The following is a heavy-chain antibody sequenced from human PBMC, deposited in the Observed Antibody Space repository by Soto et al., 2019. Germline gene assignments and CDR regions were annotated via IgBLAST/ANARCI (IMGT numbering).Heavy chain of an antibody. CDR2: IYYSGST. Sequence: LSLTCTVSGGSISSSSYYWGWIRQPPGKGLEWIGSIYYSGSTYYNPSLKSRVTISVDTCKNQFSLKLSSVTAADTAVYYCARAPGIAAAGTLYYYGMDVWGQGTTVTVSS. D-gene: IGHD6-13*01. V-gene: IGHV4-39*01. CDR3: ARAPGIAAAGTLYYYGMDV. CDR1: GGSISSSSYY. J-gene: IGHJ6*02.